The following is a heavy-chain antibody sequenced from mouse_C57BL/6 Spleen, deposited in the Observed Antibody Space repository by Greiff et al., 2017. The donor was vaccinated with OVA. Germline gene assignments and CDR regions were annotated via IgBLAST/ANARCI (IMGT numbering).Heavy chain of an antibody. CDR2: INPSSGYT. V-gene: IGHV1-53*01. CDR3: AKNWDGYFDV. Sequence: QVQLQQPGTELVKPGASVKLSCKASGYTFTSYWMHWVKQRPGQGLEWIGYINPSSGYTKYNQKFKDKATLTADKSSSTAYMQLSSLTSEDSAVYYCAKNWDGYFDVWGTGTTVTVSS. J-gene: IGHJ1*03. CDR1: GYTFTSYW. D-gene: IGHD4-1*01.